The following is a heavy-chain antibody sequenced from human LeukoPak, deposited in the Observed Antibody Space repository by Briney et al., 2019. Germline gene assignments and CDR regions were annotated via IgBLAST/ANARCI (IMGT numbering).Heavy chain of an antibody. V-gene: IGHV3-7*01. Sequence: PGGSLRLSCGAPGFTFSSYWMSWVRQAPGKGLEWVANIKQGGSEKYYVDSVKGRFTISRDNAKNSLYLQMNSLRAEDTAVYYCARFGNSPFRDLPDAFDIWGQGIMVTVSS. CDR2: IKQGGSEK. CDR3: ARFGNSPFRDLPDAFDI. CDR1: GFTFSSYW. D-gene: IGHD4-23*01. J-gene: IGHJ3*02.